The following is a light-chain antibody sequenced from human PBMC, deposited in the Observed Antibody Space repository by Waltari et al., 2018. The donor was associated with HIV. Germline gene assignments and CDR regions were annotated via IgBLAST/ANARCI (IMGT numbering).Light chain of an antibody. CDR1: QRVIGNY. CDR3: QQYAGSPPT. CDR2: GTT. Sequence: DIVLAQSPGSLSLSPGEGATLSCRASQRVIGNYLAWYQQKAGQAPRLLIYGTTRRAPGIPDRFSGSGSGTDFTLIVSRLEPEDFAVYYCQQYAGSPPTFGQGTNVEIK. V-gene: IGKV3-20*01. J-gene: IGKJ1*01.